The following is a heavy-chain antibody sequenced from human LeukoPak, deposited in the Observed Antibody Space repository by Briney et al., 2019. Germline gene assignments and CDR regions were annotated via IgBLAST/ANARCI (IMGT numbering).Heavy chain of an antibody. J-gene: IGHJ3*02. CDR3: ARGCAAAGFLGLRDCGTRGAFDI. CDR1: GGSISSGDYY. D-gene: IGHD6-13*01. V-gene: IGHV4-30-4*01. CDR2: IYYSGST. Sequence: SETLPLTCTVSGGSISSGDYYWSWIRQPPGKGLEWIGYIYYSGSTYYNPSLKSRVTISVDTSKNQFSLKLSSVTAADTAVYYCARGCAAAGFLGLRDCGTRGAFDIWGQGTMVTVSS.